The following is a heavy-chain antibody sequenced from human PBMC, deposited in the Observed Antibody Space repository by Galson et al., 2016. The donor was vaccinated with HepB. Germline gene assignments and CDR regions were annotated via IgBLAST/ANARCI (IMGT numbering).Heavy chain of an antibody. CDR1: GYTFTNYY. Sequence: SVKVSCKASGYTFTNYYMHCVRQAPGQGLEWMGIINPSGGSTSYAQKFQGRVTMTRDTSTRTVYMELSSLRSEDTAVYYCARDGSPLRFLEWRYGIDVWGQGTTVTVSS. J-gene: IGHJ6*02. CDR3: ARDGSPLRFLEWRYGIDV. D-gene: IGHD3-3*01. V-gene: IGHV1-46*01. CDR2: INPSGGST.